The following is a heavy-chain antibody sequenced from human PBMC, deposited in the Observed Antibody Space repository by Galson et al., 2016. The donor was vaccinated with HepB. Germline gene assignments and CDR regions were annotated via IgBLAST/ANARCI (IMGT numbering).Heavy chain of an antibody. Sequence: PALVKPTQTLTLTCTFSGFSSSSNRMSVSWVRQPPGKALEWLARIDWADDKFFSTSLKSRLTISKDTSKNQVVLTVTNLDPADTGTYYCAREDGYSHFHYGMDVWGQGTTVTVSS. D-gene: IGHD5-24*01. CDR1: GFSSSSNRMS. J-gene: IGHJ6*02. CDR2: IDWADDK. CDR3: AREDGYSHFHYGMDV. V-gene: IGHV2-70*04.